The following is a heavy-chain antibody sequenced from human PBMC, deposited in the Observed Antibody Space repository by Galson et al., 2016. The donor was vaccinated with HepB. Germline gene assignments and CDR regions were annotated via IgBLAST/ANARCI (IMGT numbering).Heavy chain of an antibody. CDR3: ARSGDFRSGYSGYGMDV. CDR1: GFSVSTSY. V-gene: IGHV3-66*01. Sequence: SLRLSCAATGFSVSTSYMTWVRQAPGGGLEWVSVLYNTGAKYYADSVKGRFTISRENSKNTLYLQMNSLRGEDTALYYCARSGDFRSGYSGYGMDVWGQGTTVTVSS. CDR2: LYNTGAK. J-gene: IGHJ6*02. D-gene: IGHD3-3*01.